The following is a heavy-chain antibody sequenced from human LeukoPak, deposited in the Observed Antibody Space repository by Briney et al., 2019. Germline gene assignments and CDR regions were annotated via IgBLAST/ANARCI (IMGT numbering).Heavy chain of an antibody. CDR1: GGSISSYY. CDR3: AREGIVYCSSTSCYGWFDP. D-gene: IGHD2-2*01. CDR2: IYYSGST. Sequence: SETLSLTCTVSGGSISSYYWSWIRQPPGKGLEWIGYIYYSGSTNYNPSLKSRVTISVDTSKNQFSLKLSSVTAADTAVYYCAREGIVYCSSTSCYGWFDPWGQGTLVTVSS. J-gene: IGHJ5*02. V-gene: IGHV4-59*12.